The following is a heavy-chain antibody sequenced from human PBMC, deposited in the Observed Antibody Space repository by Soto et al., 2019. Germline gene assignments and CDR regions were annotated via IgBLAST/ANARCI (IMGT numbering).Heavy chain of an antibody. CDR1: GGSISRGDYF. V-gene: IGHV4-30-4*01. CDR3: AKDRVIQLLPIWPDP. CDR2: IYYSGST. D-gene: IGHD2-2*01. Sequence: TLSLTCSVSGGSISRGDYFWSWIRQPPRKGLEWIGYIYYSGSTYYNPSLKSRVTMSVDSSKNQFSLKLSSVTAADTAVYYCAKDRVIQLLPIWPDPWGQGTLVTVSS. J-gene: IGHJ5*02.